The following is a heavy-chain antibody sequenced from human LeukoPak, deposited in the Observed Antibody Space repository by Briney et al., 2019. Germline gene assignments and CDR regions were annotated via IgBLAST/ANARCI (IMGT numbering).Heavy chain of an antibody. D-gene: IGHD6-19*01. CDR2: ISSSSSYI. Sequence: GGSLRLSCAASGFTFSSYSMNWVRQAPGKGLEWVSSISSSSSYIYYADSVKGRFTISRDNAKNSLYLQMNSLRAEDTAVYYCARDSLYSSGPPRMDVWGQGTTVTVSS. CDR1: GFTFSSYS. V-gene: IGHV3-21*01. CDR3: ARDSLYSSGPPRMDV. J-gene: IGHJ6*02.